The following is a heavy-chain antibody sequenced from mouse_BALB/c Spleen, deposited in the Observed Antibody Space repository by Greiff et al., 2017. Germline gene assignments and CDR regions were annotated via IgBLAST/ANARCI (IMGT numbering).Heavy chain of an antibody. V-gene: IGHV5-12-1*01. D-gene: IGHD1-1*01. CDR1: GFAFSSYD. Sequence: EVMLVESGGGLVKPGGSLKLSCAASGFAFSSYDMSWVRQTPEKRLEWVAYISSGGGSTYYPDTVKGRFTISRDNAKNTLYLQMSSLKSEDTAMYYCARHQDYYYGSSPYWYFDVWGAGTTVTVSS. CDR3: ARHQDYYYGSSPYWYFDV. CDR2: ISSGGGST. J-gene: IGHJ1*01.